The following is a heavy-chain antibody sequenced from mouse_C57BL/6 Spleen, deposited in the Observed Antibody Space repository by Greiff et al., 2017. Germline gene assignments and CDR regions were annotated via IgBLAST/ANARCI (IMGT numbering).Heavy chain of an antibody. Sequence: QVQLQQPGAELVMPGASVKLSCKASGYTFTSYWMHWVKQRPGQGLEWIGGIDPSDSYTNYNQKFKGKSTLTVDKSSSTAYMQLSSLTSEDSAVYYCARGGSSFYAMDYWGQGTSVTVSS. CDR3: ARGGSSFYAMDY. CDR1: GYTFTSYW. V-gene: IGHV1-69*01. CDR2: IDPSDSYT. J-gene: IGHJ4*01. D-gene: IGHD1-1*01.